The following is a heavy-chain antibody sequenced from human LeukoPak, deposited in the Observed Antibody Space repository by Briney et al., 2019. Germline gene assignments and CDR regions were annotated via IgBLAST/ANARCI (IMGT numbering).Heavy chain of an antibody. Sequence: GGSLRLSCAASGFTFSSYSMNWVRQAPGKGLEWVSYISRSSSSTIYYADSVKGRFTISRDNAKNSLYLQMNSLRDEDTAVYYCARESGYSYGTFDYWGQGTLVTVSS. D-gene: IGHD5-18*01. CDR1: GFTFSSYS. J-gene: IGHJ4*02. CDR3: ARESGYSYGTFDY. CDR2: ISRSSSSTI. V-gene: IGHV3-48*02.